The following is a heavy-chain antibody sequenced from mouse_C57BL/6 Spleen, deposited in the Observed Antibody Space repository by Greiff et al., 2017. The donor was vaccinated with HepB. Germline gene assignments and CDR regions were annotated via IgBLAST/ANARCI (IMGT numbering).Heavy chain of an antibody. CDR2: IHPNSGST. J-gene: IGHJ1*03. CDR3: ARSRVTTGWYFDV. Sequence: QVQLQQSGAELVKPGASVKLSCKASGYTFTSYWMHWVKQRPGQGLEWIGMIHPNSGSTNYNEKFKSKATLTVDKSSSTAYMQLSSLTSEDSAVYYCARSRVTTGWYFDVWGTGTTVTVSS. V-gene: IGHV1-64*01. CDR1: GYTFTSYW. D-gene: IGHD2-3*01.